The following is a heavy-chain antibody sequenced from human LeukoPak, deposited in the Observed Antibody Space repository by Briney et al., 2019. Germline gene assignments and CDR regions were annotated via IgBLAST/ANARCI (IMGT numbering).Heavy chain of an antibody. CDR3: AREAAYDYDVLTGYDY. CDR1: GFTFSNYN. J-gene: IGHJ4*02. Sequence: GGSLRLSCAASGFTFSNYNMNWVRQAPGQGLEWVSYISSSSRIIHYADSVKGRFTISRDNAKNSLYLQMNSLRTEDMAVYYCAREAAYDYDVLTGYDYWGQGTLVTVSS. V-gene: IGHV3-48*01. CDR2: ISSSSRII. D-gene: IGHD3-9*01.